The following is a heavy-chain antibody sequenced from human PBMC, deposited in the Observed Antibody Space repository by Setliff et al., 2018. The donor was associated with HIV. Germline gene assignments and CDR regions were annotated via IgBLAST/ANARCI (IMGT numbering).Heavy chain of an antibody. CDR1: GYTFINYG. J-gene: IGHJ4*02. V-gene: IGHV1-18*01. CDR3: ARVPRTGPLDY. CDR2: ISVYNGNT. Sequence: ASVKVSCKTSGYTFINYGIHWVRQAPGQGLEWMGWISVYNGNTNYAEKFQGRVTMTTDTFTSTAYMDLRSLRADDTALYYCARVPRTGPLDYWGQGSLVTVSS.